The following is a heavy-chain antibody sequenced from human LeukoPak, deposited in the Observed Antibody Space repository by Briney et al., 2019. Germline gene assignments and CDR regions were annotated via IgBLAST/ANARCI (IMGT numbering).Heavy chain of an antibody. V-gene: IGHV1-2*02. Sequence: VASVKVSCKASGYTFTGYYMHWVRQAPGQGLEWMGWINPNSGGTNYAQKFQGRVTMTRDTSISTAYMELSRLRSDDTAVYYCARDLSGSLTNWFDPWGQGTLVTVSS. CDR3: ARDLSGSLTNWFDP. CDR1: GYTFTGYY. D-gene: IGHD1-26*01. CDR2: INPNSGGT. J-gene: IGHJ5*02.